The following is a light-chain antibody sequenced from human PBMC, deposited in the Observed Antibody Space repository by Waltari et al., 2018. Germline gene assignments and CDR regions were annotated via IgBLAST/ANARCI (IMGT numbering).Light chain of an antibody. Sequence: SYELTQPPSVSVSPGQTASITCSGDKLGDKYACWYQQKSGQSPVLVIYQDTKRPSGIPGRFSGFNSGNTATLTISGTQAMDEADYYCQVWDSSTVVFGGGTKLIVL. CDR2: QDT. CDR1: KLGDKY. J-gene: IGLJ2*01. CDR3: QVWDSSTVV. V-gene: IGLV3-1*01.